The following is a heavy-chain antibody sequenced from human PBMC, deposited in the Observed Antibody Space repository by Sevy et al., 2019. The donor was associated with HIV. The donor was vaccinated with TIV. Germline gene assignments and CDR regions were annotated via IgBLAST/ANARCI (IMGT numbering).Heavy chain of an antibody. Sequence: ASVNVSCKASGYTFTGYYMHWVRQAPGQGLEWMGWINPNSGGTNYAQKFQGRVTMTRDTSISTAYMELSRLRSDDTAVYYCARDESYCGGDCYPYSNFDYWGQGTLVTVSS. CDR3: ARDESYCGGDCYPYSNFDY. V-gene: IGHV1-2*02. D-gene: IGHD2-21*02. CDR1: GYTFTGYY. J-gene: IGHJ4*02. CDR2: INPNSGGT.